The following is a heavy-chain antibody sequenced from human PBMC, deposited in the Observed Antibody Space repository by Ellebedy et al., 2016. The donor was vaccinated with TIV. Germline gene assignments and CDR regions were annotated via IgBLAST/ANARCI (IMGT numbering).Heavy chain of an antibody. CDR1: GFTFSNYG. J-gene: IGHJ4*02. CDR2: IWYDGNHK. CDR3: ARDRHLVVTAILDY. V-gene: IGHV3-33*01. D-gene: IGHD2-21*02. Sequence: GESLKISXVASGFTFSNYGMHWVRQAPGKGLEWVAVIWYDGNHKYYADSVKGRFTISRDNSKNTLYLQMNSLRAEDTAVYYCARDRHLVVTAILDYWGQGALVTVSS.